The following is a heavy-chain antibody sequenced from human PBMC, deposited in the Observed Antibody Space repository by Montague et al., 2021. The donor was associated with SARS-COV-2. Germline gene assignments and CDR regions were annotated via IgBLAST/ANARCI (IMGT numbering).Heavy chain of an antibody. Sequence: SETLSLTCAVYGGSFSGYYWSWIRQPPGKGLEWIGEINQSGSTNYNPSLKSRVTISVDTSKNQFSLKLSSVTAADTAVYYCARGSRQWLVRPPHYYYFDYWGQGTLVTVSS. CDR3: ARGSRQWLVRPPHYYYFDY. V-gene: IGHV4-34*01. CDR1: GGSFSGYY. J-gene: IGHJ4*02. D-gene: IGHD6-19*01. CDR2: INQSGST.